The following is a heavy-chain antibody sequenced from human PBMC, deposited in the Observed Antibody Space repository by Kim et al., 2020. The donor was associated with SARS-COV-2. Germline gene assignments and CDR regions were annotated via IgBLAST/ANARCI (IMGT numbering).Heavy chain of an antibody. CDR1: GGSFSGYY. CDR3: ARGLRLPRPTSSGWYPRGVWFDP. Sequence: SETLSLTCAVYGGSFSGYYWSWIRQPPGKGLEWIGEINHSGSTNYNPSLKSRVTISVDTSKNQFSLKLSSVTAADTAVYYCARGLRLPRPTSSGWYPRGVWFDPWGQGTLVTVSS. J-gene: IGHJ5*02. D-gene: IGHD6-19*01. V-gene: IGHV4-34*01. CDR2: INHSGST.